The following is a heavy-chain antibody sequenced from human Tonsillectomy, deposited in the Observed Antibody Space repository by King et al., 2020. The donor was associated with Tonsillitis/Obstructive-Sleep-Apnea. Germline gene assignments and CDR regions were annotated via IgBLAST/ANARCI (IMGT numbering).Heavy chain of an antibody. D-gene: IGHD3-10*01. V-gene: IGHV2-70*15. CDR1: GFSLSTRGMC. CDR3: ARIRQGVTRGSDYNYHYIDV. CDR2: IDLDDDK. Sequence: VTLKESGPALVKPTQTLTLTCTFSGFSLSTRGMCLNWIRQPPGKALEWLARIDLDDDKYYNTSLKTRLTISKNTSKNQVVLTMTNMDPVDTATYYCARIRQGVTRGSDYNYHYIDVWGKGTTVTVSS. J-gene: IGHJ6*03.